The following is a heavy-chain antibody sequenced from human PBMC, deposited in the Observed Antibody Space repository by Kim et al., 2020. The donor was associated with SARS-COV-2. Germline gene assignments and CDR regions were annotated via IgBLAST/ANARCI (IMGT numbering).Heavy chain of an antibody. CDR1: GFTFSSYG. CDR3: ARDMDFGVVIMSLEWRYYYGMDV. CDR2: IWYDGSNK. D-gene: IGHD3-3*01. Sequence: GGSLRLSCAASGFTFSSYGMHWVRQAPGKGLEWVAVIWYDGSNKYYADSVKGRFTISRDNSKNTLYLQMNSLRAEDTAVYYCARDMDFGVVIMSLEWRYYYGMDVWGQGTTVTVSS. V-gene: IGHV3-33*01. J-gene: IGHJ6*02.